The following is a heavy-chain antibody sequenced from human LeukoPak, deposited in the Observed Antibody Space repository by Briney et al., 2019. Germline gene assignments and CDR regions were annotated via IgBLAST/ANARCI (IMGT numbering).Heavy chain of an antibody. Sequence: SVKVSCKASGGTFSSYAISWVRQAPGQGLEWMGGIIPIFGTANYAQKFQGRVTITTDESTSTAYMELSSLRSEDTAVYYCASSRGYSYGDSGYSGQGTLVTVSS. CDR2: IIPIFGTA. D-gene: IGHD5-18*01. V-gene: IGHV1-69*05. CDR1: GGTFSSYA. CDR3: ASSRGYSYGDSGY. J-gene: IGHJ4*02.